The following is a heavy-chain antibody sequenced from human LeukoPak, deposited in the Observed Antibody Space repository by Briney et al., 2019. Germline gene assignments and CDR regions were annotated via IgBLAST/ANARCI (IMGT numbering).Heavy chain of an antibody. D-gene: IGHD2-2*01. CDR1: GGTFSSYA. CDR2: IIPILGIA. V-gene: IGHV1-69*04. CDR3: ASAHDYCSSTSCYAEAFYYYGMDV. Sequence: SVKVSCKASGGTFSSYAISWVRQAPGQGLEWMGRIIPILGIANYAQKFQGRVTITADKSTSTAYMELGSLRSEDTAVYYCASAHDYCSSTSCYAEAFYYYGMDVWGQGTTVTVSS. J-gene: IGHJ6*02.